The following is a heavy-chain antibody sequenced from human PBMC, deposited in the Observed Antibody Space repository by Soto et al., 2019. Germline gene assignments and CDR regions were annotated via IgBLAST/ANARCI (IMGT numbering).Heavy chain of an antibody. CDR3: TRSSNSGSYYYTDV. V-gene: IGHV3-23*01. Sequence: PGGPQRHRSAASELNCGNYAVRRISQATGKGLEWVSGLSGSGGTTYYADSVKGRVTISREGSENSVPLQMNSLEPEDTAVYYCTRSSNSGSYYYTDVWGKGTAVTVSS. CDR2: LSGSGGTT. D-gene: IGHD5-12*01. CDR1: ELNCGNYA. J-gene: IGHJ6*03.